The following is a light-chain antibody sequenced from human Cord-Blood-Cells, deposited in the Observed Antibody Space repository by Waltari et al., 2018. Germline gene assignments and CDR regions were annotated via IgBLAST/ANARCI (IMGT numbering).Light chain of an antibody. V-gene: IGLV3-21*03. CDR1: NIGSKS. CDR3: QVWDSSSDHRV. CDR2: DAS. Sequence: SYVLTQPPSVSVAPGKTARITCGGNNIGSKSVHWYQQKPGQAPVLVVYDASDRPSGIPERFSGSNSGNTATLTISRVEAGDEADYYCQVWDSSSDHRVFGGGTKLTVL. J-gene: IGLJ3*02.